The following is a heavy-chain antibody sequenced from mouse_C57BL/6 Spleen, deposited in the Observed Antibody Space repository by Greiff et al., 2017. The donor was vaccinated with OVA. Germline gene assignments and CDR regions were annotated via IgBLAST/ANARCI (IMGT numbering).Heavy chain of an antibody. J-gene: IGHJ4*01. CDR1: GFNIKDYY. CDR2: IDPEDGDT. CDR3: TAFSYYYGSSYAMDY. D-gene: IGHD1-1*01. Sequence: VQLKQSGAELVRPGASVKLSCTASGFNIKDYYMHWVKQRPEQGLEWIGRIDPEDGDTEYAPKFQGKATMTADTSSNTAYLQLSSLTSEDTAVYYCTAFSYYYGSSYAMDYWGQGTSVTVSS. V-gene: IGHV14-1*01.